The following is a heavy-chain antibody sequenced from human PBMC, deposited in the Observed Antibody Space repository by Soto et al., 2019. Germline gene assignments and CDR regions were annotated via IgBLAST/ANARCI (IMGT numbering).Heavy chain of an antibody. D-gene: IGHD3-16*02. CDR3: ARGYYDYIWGSYRYLRWFDH. J-gene: IGHJ5*02. CDR2: MNPNSGNT. Sequence: QVQLVQSGAEVKKPGASVKVSCKASGYTFTSYDINWVRQATGQGLEWMGWMNPNSGNTGYAQKFQGRVTMTRNTSINPAYMELRSLRSEDTAVYYCARGYYDYIWGSYRYLRWFDHWGQGTLVTVSS. CDR1: GYTFTSYD. V-gene: IGHV1-8*01.